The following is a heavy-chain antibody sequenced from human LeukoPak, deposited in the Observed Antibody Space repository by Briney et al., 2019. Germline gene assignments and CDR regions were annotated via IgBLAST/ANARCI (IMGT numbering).Heavy chain of an antibody. J-gene: IGHJ5*02. D-gene: IGHD6-6*01. V-gene: IGHV3-23*01. Sequence: GGSLRLSCAASGFTFSSFAMSWVRQAPGKGLEWVSVVCGGGGSTYYADSVRGRFTFSRDNSKNTLSLQMNGLRAEATAVYYCAKVMTARAFDRGGQGALVTVSS. CDR1: GFTFSSFA. CDR2: VCGGGGST. CDR3: AKVMTARAFDR.